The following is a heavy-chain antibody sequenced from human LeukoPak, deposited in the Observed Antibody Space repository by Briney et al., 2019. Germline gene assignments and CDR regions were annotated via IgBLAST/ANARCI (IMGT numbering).Heavy chain of an antibody. Sequence: ASVKVSCKASGYTFTGYYMHWVRQAPGKGLEWLGGLDPEGGGLIYAQNFQGRVIMTEDTSTDTAYMELSSLKSEDTGVYYCATVFQQRGYYYMDVWGKGTTVTVSS. CDR2: LDPEGGGL. CDR3: ATVFQQRGYYYMDV. J-gene: IGHJ6*03. V-gene: IGHV1-24*01. CDR1: GYTFTGYY. D-gene: IGHD6-13*01.